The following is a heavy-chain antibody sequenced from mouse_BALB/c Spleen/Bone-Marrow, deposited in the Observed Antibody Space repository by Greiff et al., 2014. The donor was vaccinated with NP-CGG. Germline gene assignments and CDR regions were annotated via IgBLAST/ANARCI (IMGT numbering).Heavy chain of an antibody. V-gene: IGHV2-9*02. CDR3: ARITTATGAMDY. J-gene: IGHJ4*01. CDR2: IWAGGST. D-gene: IGHD1-2*01. Sequence: VQLQQSGPGLVAPSQSLSITCTVSGFSLTSYGVHWVRQPPGKGLEWLGVIWAGGSTNYNSAPMSRLSISKDNSKSQVFLKMNSLQTDDTAMYYCARITTATGAMDYWGQGTSVTVSS. CDR1: GFSLTSYG.